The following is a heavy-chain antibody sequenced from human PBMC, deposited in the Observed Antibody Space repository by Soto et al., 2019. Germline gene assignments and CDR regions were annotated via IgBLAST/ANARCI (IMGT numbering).Heavy chain of an antibody. J-gene: IGHJ4*02. CDR1: GGSVSSGSDY. V-gene: IGHV4-31*03. CDR2: IYYSGIT. CDR3: ARWPQLEPRFDY. Sequence: PSETLSLTCTVSGGSVSSGSDYWSWIRQPPGKGLEWIGYIYYSGITYYNPSLKSRVTISVDTSKNQFSLRLSSVTAADTAVYYCARWPQLEPRFDYWGQGTLVTVSS. D-gene: IGHD1-1*01.